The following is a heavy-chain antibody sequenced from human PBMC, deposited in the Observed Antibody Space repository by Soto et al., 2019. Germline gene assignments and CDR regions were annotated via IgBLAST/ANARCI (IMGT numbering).Heavy chain of an antibody. D-gene: IGHD4-4*01. CDR2: ISSSSSYI. J-gene: IGHJ4*02. CDR3: ARDSMTTVTAGYFEY. CDR1: GFTFSSYS. Sequence: GGSLRLSCAASGFTFSSYSMNLVRQAPGKGLEWVSSISSSSSYIYYADSVKGRFTISRDNAKNSLYLQMNSLRAEDTAVYYCARDSMTTVTAGYFEYWGQGTLVTVS. V-gene: IGHV3-21*01.